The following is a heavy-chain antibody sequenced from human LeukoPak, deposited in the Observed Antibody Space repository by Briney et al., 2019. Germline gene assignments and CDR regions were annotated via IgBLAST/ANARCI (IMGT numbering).Heavy chain of an antibody. V-gene: IGHV4-39*01. Sequence: TSETLSLTCTVSGGSISSSSYYWGWIRQPPGKGLEWIGSIYYSGSTYYNPSLKSRVTISVDTSKNQFSLKLSSVTAADTAVYYCARDTGVYYYYYMDVWGKGTTVAVSS. CDR1: GGSISSSSYY. D-gene: IGHD5-18*01. CDR3: ARDTGVYYYYYMDV. J-gene: IGHJ6*03. CDR2: IYYSGST.